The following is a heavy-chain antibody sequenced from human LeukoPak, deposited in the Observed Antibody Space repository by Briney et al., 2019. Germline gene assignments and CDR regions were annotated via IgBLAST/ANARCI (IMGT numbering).Heavy chain of an antibody. CDR2: INHSGST. CDR3: ARGKRSGFWSGYPDYFDY. Sequence: SETLSLTCAVYGGSFSGYYWSWIRQPPGKGLEWIGEINHSGSTNYNPSLKSRVTISVDTSKNQFSLKLSSVTAADTAVYYCARGKRSGFWSGYPDYFDYWGQGTLVTVSS. CDR1: GGSFSGYY. J-gene: IGHJ4*02. D-gene: IGHD3-3*01. V-gene: IGHV4-34*01.